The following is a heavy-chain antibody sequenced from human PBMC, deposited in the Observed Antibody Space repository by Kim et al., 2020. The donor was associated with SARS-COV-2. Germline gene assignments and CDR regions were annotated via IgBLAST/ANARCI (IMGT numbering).Heavy chain of an antibody. Sequence: GGSLRLSCAASGFTFSSYAMSWVRQAPGKGLEWVSAISGSGGSTYYADSVKGRFTISRDNSKNTLYLQMNSLRAEDTAVYYCAKMGLGYCSSTSCYEDAFDIWGQGTMVTVSS. J-gene: IGHJ3*02. CDR3: AKMGLGYCSSTSCYEDAFDI. D-gene: IGHD2-2*01. CDR2: ISGSGGST. CDR1: GFTFSSYA. V-gene: IGHV3-23*01.